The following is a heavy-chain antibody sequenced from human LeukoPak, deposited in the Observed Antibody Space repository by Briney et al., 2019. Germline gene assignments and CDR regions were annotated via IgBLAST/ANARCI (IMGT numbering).Heavy chain of an antibody. D-gene: IGHD2-2*01. CDR2: IIPIFGTA. Sequence: ASVKVSCKASGGTFTSYAISWVRQAPGQGLEWMGRIIPIFGTANYAQKFQGRVTITTDESTSTAYMELSSLRSEDTAVYYCARVGYCSSTSCYPFDYWGQGTLVTVSS. V-gene: IGHV1-69*05. J-gene: IGHJ4*02. CDR3: ARVGYCSSTSCYPFDY. CDR1: GGTFTSYA.